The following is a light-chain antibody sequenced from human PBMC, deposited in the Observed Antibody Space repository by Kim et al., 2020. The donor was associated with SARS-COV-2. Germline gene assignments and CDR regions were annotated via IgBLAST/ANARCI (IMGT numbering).Light chain of an antibody. J-gene: IGKJ1*01. CDR2: GAS. V-gene: IGKV3-20*01. CDR3: QQYGISAT. CDR1: QSVSSNY. Sequence: EIVLTQSPGTLSLSPGERAALSCRASQSVSSNYLAWYQQKPGQAPRLLIYGASSRATGIPDRFSGGGSGTDFTLTISRLEPEDFAVYYCQQYGISATFGQGTKVDIK.